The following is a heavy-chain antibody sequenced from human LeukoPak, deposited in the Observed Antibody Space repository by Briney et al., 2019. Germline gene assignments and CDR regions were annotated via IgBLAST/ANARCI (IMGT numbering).Heavy chain of an antibody. CDR1: GFTFSSYA. V-gene: IGHV3-30*04. CDR3: ARASGSYYFDY. Sequence: GGSLRLSCAASGFTFSSYAVHWVRQAPGKGLEWVAVISYDGSNKFYADSVKGRFTISRDNSKNTLYLQMNSLRAEDTAVYYCARASGSYYFDYWGQGTLVTVSS. D-gene: IGHD1-26*01. J-gene: IGHJ4*02. CDR2: ISYDGSNK.